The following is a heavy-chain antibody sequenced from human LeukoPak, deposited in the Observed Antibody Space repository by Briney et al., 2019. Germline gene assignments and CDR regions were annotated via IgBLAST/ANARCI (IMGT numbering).Heavy chain of an antibody. CDR3: ARDYHEHAFDI. D-gene: IGHD1-14*01. Sequence: SETLSLTCTVSGGSISSGGYYWSWIRQHPGKGLEWIGYIYYSGSTYYNPSLKSRVTISVDTSKNQFSLKLSSVTAADTAVYYCARDYHEHAFDIRGQGTMVTVSS. CDR2: IYYSGST. J-gene: IGHJ3*02. V-gene: IGHV4-31*03. CDR1: GGSISSGGYY.